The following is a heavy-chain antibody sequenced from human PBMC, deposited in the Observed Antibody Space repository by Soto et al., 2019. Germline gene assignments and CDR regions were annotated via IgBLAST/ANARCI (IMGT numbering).Heavy chain of an antibody. CDR2: IFPLTDIP. J-gene: IGHJ4*02. V-gene: IGHV1-69*02. CDR1: GGTFRNYP. Sequence: QVQLVQSETEVKKPGSSVKVSCKASGGTFRNYPINWVRQAPGQGLEWMGSIFPLTDIPDYAQNFQARLTISADKSTSTAYMELSSLTSDDTAMYFCARGPLVVLNYFEPWGQGTLVTVSS. CDR3: ARGPLVVLNYFEP.